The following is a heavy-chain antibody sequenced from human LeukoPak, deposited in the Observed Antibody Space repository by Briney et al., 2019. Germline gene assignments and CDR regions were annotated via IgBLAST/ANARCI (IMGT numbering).Heavy chain of an antibody. CDR3: ARGEVDSNVDY. CDR2: IEQEGSEE. V-gene: IGHV3-7*05. J-gene: IGHJ4*02. D-gene: IGHD4-11*01. Sequence: GGSLRLSCASCGLIFRDYWMNGVRQAPGKGLEVGANIEQEGSEEHYVDSVKGRFTISRDNAKNSLYLQMNRLRAEDTAVYYCARGEVDSNVDYWGQGTLVTVYS. CDR1: GLIFRDYW.